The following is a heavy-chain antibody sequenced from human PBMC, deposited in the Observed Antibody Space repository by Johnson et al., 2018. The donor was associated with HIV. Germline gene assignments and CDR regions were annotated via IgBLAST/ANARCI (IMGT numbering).Heavy chain of an antibody. CDR2: IQEDGSQI. V-gene: IGHV3-7*01. D-gene: IGHD2-8*01. CDR1: TFTFRNYW. J-gene: IGHJ3*02. Sequence: VQLVESGGDLVQPGGSLRLSCVASTFTFRNYWMSWVRQAPGKGLEWVGNIQEDGSQIHYMDSVKGRFTISRDNSKNTLFLQINSLRTEDTAVYYCTTGSCIDGVCYAFDIWGQGTIVTVSS. CDR3: TTGSCIDGVCYAFDI.